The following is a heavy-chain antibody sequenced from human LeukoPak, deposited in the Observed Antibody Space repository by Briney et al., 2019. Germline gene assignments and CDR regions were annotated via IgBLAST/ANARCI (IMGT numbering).Heavy chain of an antibody. V-gene: IGHV1-18*01. CDR2: ISTYNGNT. D-gene: IGHD4-11*01. CDR3: ARDPTTQTFDY. J-gene: IGHJ4*02. Sequence: ASVKVSCKASGYTFTSYGISWVRPAPGQGLEWMGWISTYNGNTNYAQKLQGRVTMTTDTSTTTAYMELRSLTSDDTAVYYCARDPTTQTFDYWGQGTLVTVSS. CDR1: GYTFTSYG.